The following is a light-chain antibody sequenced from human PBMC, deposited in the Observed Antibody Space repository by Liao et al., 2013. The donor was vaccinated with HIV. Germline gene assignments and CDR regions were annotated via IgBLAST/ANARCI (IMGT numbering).Light chain of an antibody. CDR2: KDN. CDR3: QSADNSGTYWV. Sequence: SYVLTQPPSVSVAPGHTARITCAGDNIGGESVHWYQQKPGQAPAVIIIKDNERPSGIPERFSGSSSGTTVTLTISGVQAEDEAKYYCQSADNSGTYWVFGGGTDLTVL. CDR1: NIGGES. V-gene: IGLV3-25*03. J-gene: IGLJ3*02.